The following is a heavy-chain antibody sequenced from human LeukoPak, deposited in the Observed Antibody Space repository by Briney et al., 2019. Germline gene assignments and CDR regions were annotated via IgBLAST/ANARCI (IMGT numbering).Heavy chain of an antibody. Sequence: GSLRLSCAASGFSFSSYWMTWVRQATGKGPGWVANIKQDGGEKYYVDSVSGRFTISRDNAKNSMYLQMNSLRAEDTAVYYCARMSTSSWFVCDYWGQGTLVTVAS. CDR2: IKQDGGEK. D-gene: IGHD6-13*01. J-gene: IGHJ4*02. V-gene: IGHV3-7*01. CDR3: ARMSTSSWFVCDY. CDR1: GFSFSSYW.